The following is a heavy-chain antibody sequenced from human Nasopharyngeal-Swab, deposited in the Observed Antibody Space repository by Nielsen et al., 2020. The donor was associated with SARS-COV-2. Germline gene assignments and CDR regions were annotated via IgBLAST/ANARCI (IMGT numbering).Heavy chain of an antibody. Sequence: GESLKISCAASGFTFSSYGMRWVRQAPGKGLEWVAVIWYDGSNKYYADSVKGRFTISRDNSKNTLYLQMNSLRAEDTAVYYCARDPGGFRFGHFDYWGQGTLVTVSS. CDR2: IWYDGSNK. D-gene: IGHD3-10*01. V-gene: IGHV3-33*01. CDR3: ARDPGGFRFGHFDY. CDR1: GFTFSSYG. J-gene: IGHJ4*02.